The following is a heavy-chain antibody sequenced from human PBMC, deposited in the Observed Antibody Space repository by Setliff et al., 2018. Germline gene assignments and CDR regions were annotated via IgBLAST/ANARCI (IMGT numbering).Heavy chain of an antibody. CDR1: GFTFSIYS. CDR3: AKHVLSSGWPNDAFDF. D-gene: IGHD6-25*01. V-gene: IGHV3-48*01. J-gene: IGHJ3*01. Sequence: GESLKISCAASGFTFSIYSMNWVRQAPGKGLEWISYTSSGSNSIYYADSVMGRFTISRDNSKNTLYLQMNSLRAEDAAVYYCAKHVLSSGWPNDAFDFWGQGTMVTVSS. CDR2: TSSGSNSI.